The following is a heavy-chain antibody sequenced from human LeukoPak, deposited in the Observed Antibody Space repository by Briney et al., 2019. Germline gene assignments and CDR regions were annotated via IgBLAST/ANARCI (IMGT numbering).Heavy chain of an antibody. D-gene: IGHD1-1*01. CDR3: ARQVVQYYYYYYMDV. V-gene: IGHV5-51*01. J-gene: IGHJ6*03. CDR1: GYSFTSYW. CDR2: IYPGDSDT. Sequence: GESPKISCKGSGYSFTSYWIGWVRQMPGKGLEWMGIIYPGDSDTRYSPSFQGQVTISADKSISTAYLQWSSLKASDTAMYYCARQVVQYYYYYYMDVWGKGTTVTVSS.